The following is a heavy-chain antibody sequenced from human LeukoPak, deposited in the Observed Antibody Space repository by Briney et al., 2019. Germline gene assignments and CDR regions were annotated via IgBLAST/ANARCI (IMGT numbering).Heavy chain of an antibody. J-gene: IGHJ4*02. D-gene: IGHD1-26*01. CDR2: ISGSGGST. CDR1: GFTFSSYA. Sequence: PGGSLRLSCAASGFTFSSYAMSWVRQAPGKGLEWVSAISGSGGSTYYADPVKGRFTISRDNPKNTLYLQMNSLRAEDTAVYYCAKVARNRIVGATIDYWGQGTLVTVSS. V-gene: IGHV3-23*01. CDR3: AKVARNRIVGATIDY.